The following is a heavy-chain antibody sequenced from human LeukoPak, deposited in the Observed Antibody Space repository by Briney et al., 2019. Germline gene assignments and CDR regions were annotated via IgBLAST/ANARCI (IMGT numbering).Heavy chain of an antibody. CDR1: GFTFSSYG. CDR3: ARYPGPRPHLDY. Sequence: GGSLRLSCAASGFTFSSYGMHWVRKAPGKGLEWVAFIRYDGSNKYYEDSVTGRFTISRDNYKNPLYLQMNSVRAEDTAVYYCARYPGPRPHLDYWGQGTLVTVSS. CDR2: IRYDGSNK. J-gene: IGHJ4*02. D-gene: IGHD2-2*02. V-gene: IGHV3-30*02.